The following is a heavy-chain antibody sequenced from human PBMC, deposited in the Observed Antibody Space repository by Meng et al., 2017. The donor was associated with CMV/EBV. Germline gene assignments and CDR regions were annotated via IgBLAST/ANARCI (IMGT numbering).Heavy chain of an antibody. D-gene: IGHD5-12*01. CDR1: GFTFSSYA. CDR2: ISGSGGST. J-gene: IGHJ4*02. CDR3: AKVGEHRGYSGFHDY. Sequence: GGSLRLSCAASGFTFSSYAMSWVRQAPGKGLEWVSAISGSGGSTYYAASVKGRFTISRDNSKNTLYLQMNSLRAEDTAVYYCAKVGEHRGYSGFHDYWGQGTLVTVSS. V-gene: IGHV3-23*01.